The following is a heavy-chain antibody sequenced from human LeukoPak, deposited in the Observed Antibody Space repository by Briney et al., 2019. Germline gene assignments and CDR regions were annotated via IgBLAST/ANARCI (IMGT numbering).Heavy chain of an antibody. J-gene: IGHJ4*02. CDR3: ARSGYCSGGSCYEN. Sequence: SETLSLTCTVSGGSISSYYWSWIRQPPGKGLEWIGYIYYSGSTNYNPSLKSRVTISVDTSKNQFSLKLSSVTAADTAVYYCARSGYCSGGSCYENWGQGTLVTVSS. CDR2: IYYSGST. CDR1: GGSISSYY. V-gene: IGHV4-59*01. D-gene: IGHD2-15*01.